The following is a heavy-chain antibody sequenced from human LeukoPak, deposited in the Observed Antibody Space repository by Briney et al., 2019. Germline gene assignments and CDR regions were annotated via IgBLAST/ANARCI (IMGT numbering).Heavy chain of an antibody. CDR1: GGTFSSYA. CDR2: IIPIFGTA. CDR3: ARDFGGSYWFDP. Sequence: ASVKVSCKASGGTFSSYAISWVRQAPGQGLEWMGGIIPIFGTANYAQKFQGRVTITADESTSTAYMELSSLRSEDTAVYYCARDFGGSYWFDPWGQGTLVTVSS. D-gene: IGHD3-16*01. J-gene: IGHJ5*02. V-gene: IGHV1-69*13.